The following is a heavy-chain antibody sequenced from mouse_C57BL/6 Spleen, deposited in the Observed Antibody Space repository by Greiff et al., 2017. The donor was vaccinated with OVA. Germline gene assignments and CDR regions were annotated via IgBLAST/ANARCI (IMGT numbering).Heavy chain of an antibody. V-gene: IGHV6-6*01. Sequence: EVKVVESGGGLVQPGGSMKLSCAASGFTFSDAWMDWVRQSPEKGLEWVAEIRNKANNHATYYAESVKGRFTISRDDSKSSVYLQMNGLRAEDTGIYYCTRWHYGSSPYWYFDVWGTGTTVTVSS. J-gene: IGHJ1*03. D-gene: IGHD1-1*01. CDR3: TRWHYGSSPYWYFDV. CDR2: IRNKANNHAT. CDR1: GFTFSDAW.